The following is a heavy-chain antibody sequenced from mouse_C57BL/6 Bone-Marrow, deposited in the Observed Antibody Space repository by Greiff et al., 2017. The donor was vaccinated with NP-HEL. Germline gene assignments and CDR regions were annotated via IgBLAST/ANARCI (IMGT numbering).Heavy chain of an antibody. D-gene: IGHD1-1*01. J-gene: IGHJ2*01. CDR1: GFPFSSYA. CDR2: ISDGGSYT. V-gene: IGHV5-4*01. CDR3: AREGDYDGSSYDY. Sequence: EVQLVESGGGLVKPGGSLKLSCAASGFPFSSYAMSWVRQTPEKRLEWVATISDGGSYTYYPDNVKGRFTISRDNTKNNLYLQMSHLKSEDTAMYYCAREGDYDGSSYDYWGQGTTLTVSS.